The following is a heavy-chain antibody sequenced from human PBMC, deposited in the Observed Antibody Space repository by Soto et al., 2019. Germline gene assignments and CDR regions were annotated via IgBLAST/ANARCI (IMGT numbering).Heavy chain of an antibody. Sequence: QVQLVESGGGVVQPGRSLRLSCAASGFTFSTYAMHWVRQAPGKGLEWVAVISYDGTNKYYADSVRGRFTISSDNSKNTLFMEMNSMRAEDTAVYYCAKDGGGYNYGDVTLDKYYYGMDVWGQGTTVTVSS. CDR3: AKDGGGYNYGDVTLDKYYYGMDV. D-gene: IGHD5-18*01. V-gene: IGHV3-30-3*01. J-gene: IGHJ6*02. CDR1: GFTFSTYA. CDR2: ISYDGTNK.